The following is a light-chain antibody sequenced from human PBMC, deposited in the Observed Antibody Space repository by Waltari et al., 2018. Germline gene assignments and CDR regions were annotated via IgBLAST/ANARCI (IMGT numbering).Light chain of an antibody. V-gene: IGLV2-14*01. J-gene: IGLJ6*01. CDR3: CSYTTSSTFV. CDR1: CSDVGGYTY. Sequence: QSAPTQPPSVSGSPGQSVTISCTGTCSDVGGYTYVTWYQQHPGKAPKLMIDGVSNRPSGVSDRFSGSKSGNTASLTISGLQAEDEADYYCCSYTTSSTFVFGSGTKLTVL. CDR2: GVS.